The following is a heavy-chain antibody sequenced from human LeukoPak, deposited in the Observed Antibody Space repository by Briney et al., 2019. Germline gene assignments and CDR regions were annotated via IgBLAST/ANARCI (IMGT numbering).Heavy chain of an antibody. V-gene: IGHV1-18*01. J-gene: IGHJ4*02. CDR3: ARDEWQQLVLLDY. CDR1: GYTFTSYG. Sequence: ASVKVSCKASGYTFTSYGFSWVRQAPGQRLEWMGWISAYNGNTNYAQNLQGRVTMTTDTSTSTAYMELRSLRSDDTAMYYCARDEWQQLVLLDYWGQGTLVTVSS. CDR2: ISAYNGNT. D-gene: IGHD6-13*01.